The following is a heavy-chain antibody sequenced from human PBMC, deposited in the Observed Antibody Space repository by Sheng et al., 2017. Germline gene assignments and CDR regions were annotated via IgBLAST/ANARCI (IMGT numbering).Heavy chain of an antibody. Sequence: EVQLVESGGGVVLPGRSLRLSCAASGFTFSNYGMHWVRQAPGKGLEWISYISSSGSTIHYADSVKGRFTISRDNAKNSLYLQMNSLRAEDTAVYYCARGPAYSDTTGHMGGDYWGQGSLVSVSS. CDR1: GFTFSNYG. D-gene: IGHD3-22*01. CDR3: ARGPAYSDTTGHMGGDY. V-gene: IGHV3-48*04. CDR2: ISSSGSTI. J-gene: IGHJ4*02.